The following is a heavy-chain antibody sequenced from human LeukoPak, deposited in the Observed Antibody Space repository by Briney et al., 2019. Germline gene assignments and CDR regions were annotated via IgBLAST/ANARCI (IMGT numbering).Heavy chain of an antibody. Sequence: PGGSLRLSCAASGFPFNSFWTHWVRQAPGKGLVWVSDMNEYSTTIRYADSVKGRFTISRDNAKSILYLQMNNLRAEDTAMYFCARGGVNPVDHWGQGTLVTVSS. CDR3: ARGGVNPVDH. V-gene: IGHV3-74*01. D-gene: IGHD1-14*01. CDR1: GFPFNSFW. CDR2: MNEYSTTI. J-gene: IGHJ4*02.